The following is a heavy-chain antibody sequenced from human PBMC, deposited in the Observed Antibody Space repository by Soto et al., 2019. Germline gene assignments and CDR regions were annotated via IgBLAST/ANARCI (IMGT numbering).Heavy chain of an antibody. CDR3: ARHGAYITILYYHYGTDV. D-gene: IGHD3-16*01. Sequence: LSLTCTVSGGSIRSAGYYWSWIRQHPGKGLEWIGSSNYGGPTYYSPSLQSRVTISLDTAKNHFSLNLRSVTAADTAVYYCARHGAYITILYYHYGTDVSCQGPTLSLS. V-gene: IGHV4-39*01. CDR2: SNYGGPT. J-gene: IGHJ6*02. CDR1: GGSIRSAGYY.